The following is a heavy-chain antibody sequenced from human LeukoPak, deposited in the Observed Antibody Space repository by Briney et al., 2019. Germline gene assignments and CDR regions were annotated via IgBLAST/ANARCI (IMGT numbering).Heavy chain of an antibody. CDR2: INIKGDDT. CDR3: VKDLRGGGYYTSFDY. CDR1: GFTFSTYS. J-gene: IGHJ4*02. V-gene: IGHV3-64D*08. Sequence: GGSLRLSCSASGFTFSTYSMHWVRQAPGKGLELVSTINIKGDDTYHADSVKGRFTISRDHSRKTLYLQMSSLRAEDTAVYYCVKDLRGGGYYTSFDYWGQGTLVTVSS. D-gene: IGHD3-10*01.